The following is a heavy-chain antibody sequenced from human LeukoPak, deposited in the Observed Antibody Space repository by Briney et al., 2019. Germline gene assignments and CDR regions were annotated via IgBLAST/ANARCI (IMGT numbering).Heavy chain of an antibody. J-gene: IGHJ4*02. CDR1: GFTFSSYA. Sequence: GGSLRLSCVASGFTFSSYAMSWVRQAPGKGLEWVSTIGGSGGNTYYADSLKGRFTISRDNSKNTLSLQMNSLRAEDTAVYYCARKAGYYYGSGDYWGQGTLVTVSS. CDR3: ARKAGYYYGSGDY. V-gene: IGHV3-23*01. D-gene: IGHD3-10*01. CDR2: IGGSGGNT.